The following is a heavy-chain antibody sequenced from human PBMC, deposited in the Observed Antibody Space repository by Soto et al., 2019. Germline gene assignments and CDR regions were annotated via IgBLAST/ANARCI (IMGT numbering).Heavy chain of an antibody. CDR2: SYYSGSP. Sequence: QVQLQESGPGLVKPSQTLSLPCTVSGASISSGGYYWSWIRQHPEKALEWIGYSYYSGSPYYNPSPKSLVSMAVDTSRKQLSLKLSSVSAADTFLYCCARGARYWFDPWGEGTLVTVSS. CDR1: GASISSGGYY. J-gene: IGHJ5*02. CDR3: ARGARYWFDP. V-gene: IGHV4-31*01.